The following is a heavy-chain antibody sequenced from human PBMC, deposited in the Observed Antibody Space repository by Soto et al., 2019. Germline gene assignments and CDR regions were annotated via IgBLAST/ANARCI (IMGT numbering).Heavy chain of an antibody. J-gene: IGHJ5*02. V-gene: IGHV2-26*01. Sequence: QVTLKESGPVLVKPTETLTLRCTVSGLSITDSEMGVSWIRHPPGQPLEWLAHIDSSGEKSYRTFLKSRLATSKDTSKSQIVLTITNMDPADTATYYCARRHLAVAISPWFDPWGQGIPVTVSS. CDR1: GLSITDSEMG. CDR3: ARRHLAVAISPWFDP. CDR2: IDSSGEK.